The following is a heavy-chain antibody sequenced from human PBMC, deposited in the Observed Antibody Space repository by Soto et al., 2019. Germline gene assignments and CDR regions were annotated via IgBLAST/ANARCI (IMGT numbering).Heavy chain of an antibody. J-gene: IGHJ4*02. CDR1: GGSISSSSYY. D-gene: IGHD2-2*01. V-gene: IGHV4-39*07. Sequence: SETLSLTCTVSGGSISSSSYYWGWIRQPPGKGLEWIGSIYYSGSTYYNPSLKSRVTMSIDMSKNQFSLNLSSVTAADTAVYYCATSGYCTRTSCYSFDYWGQGALVTVSS. CDR3: ATSGYCTRTSCYSFDY. CDR2: IYYSGST.